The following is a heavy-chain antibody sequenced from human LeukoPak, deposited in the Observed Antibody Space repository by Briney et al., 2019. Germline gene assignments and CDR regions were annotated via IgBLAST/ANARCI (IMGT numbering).Heavy chain of an antibody. D-gene: IGHD3-22*01. V-gene: IGHV3-23*01. CDR1: GFTFSSYA. CDR3: AKDISSGYYDD. J-gene: IGHJ4*02. Sequence: GGPLRLSCAASGFTFSSYAMSWVRQAPGKGLQWVSAIGASGINTYYADSVKGRFTISRDNSKNALYLQMNSLRAEDTAVYYCAKDISSGYYDDWGQGTLVTVSS. CDR2: IGASGINT.